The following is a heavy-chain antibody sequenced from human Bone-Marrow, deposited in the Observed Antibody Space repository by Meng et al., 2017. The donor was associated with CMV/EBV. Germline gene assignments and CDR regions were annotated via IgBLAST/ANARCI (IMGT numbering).Heavy chain of an antibody. CDR1: GFTFTTYW. CDR3: ARAPYPAPQDY. CDR2: IKQDGSEK. J-gene: IGHJ4*02. V-gene: IGHV3-7*01. Sequence: GESLKISCAASGFTFTTYWMTWVRQAPEKGLEWVASIKQDGSEKYYVDSVKGRFTISRDNAKNSLYLQMNSLSAEDTAVYFCARAPYPAPQDYWGQGTLVTVSS.